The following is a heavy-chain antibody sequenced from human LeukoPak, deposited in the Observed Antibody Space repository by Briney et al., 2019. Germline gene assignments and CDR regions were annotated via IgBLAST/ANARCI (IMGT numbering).Heavy chain of an antibody. J-gene: IGHJ4*02. Sequence: GGSLRLSCAASGFTFGSYGMHWVRQAPGKGLEWVAFIRYDGSNKYYADSVKGRFTIPRDNSKNTLYLQMNSLRAEDTAVYYCAKDPNYYDSSGYYSEFDYWGQGTLVTVSS. CDR3: AKDPNYYDSSGYYSEFDY. CDR2: IRYDGSNK. V-gene: IGHV3-30*02. CDR1: GFTFGSYG. D-gene: IGHD3-22*01.